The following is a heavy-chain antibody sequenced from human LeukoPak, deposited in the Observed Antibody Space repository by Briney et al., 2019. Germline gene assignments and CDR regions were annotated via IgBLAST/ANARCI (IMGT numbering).Heavy chain of an antibody. Sequence: SETLSLTCTVSGGSISSYYWSWIRQPAGKGLEWIGRIYTSGSTNYNPSLKSRVTISVDTPKNQFSLKLSPVTAADTAVYYCVRTIRKDSSGRCFDYWGQGTLVTVSS. CDR1: GGSISSYY. J-gene: IGHJ4*02. CDR3: VRTIRKDSSGRCFDY. V-gene: IGHV4-4*07. D-gene: IGHD6-19*01. CDR2: IYTSGST.